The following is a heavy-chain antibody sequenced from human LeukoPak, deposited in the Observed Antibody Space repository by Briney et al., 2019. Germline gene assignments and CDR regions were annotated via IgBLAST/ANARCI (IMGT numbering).Heavy chain of an antibody. CDR1: GFSFSDYA. D-gene: IGHD6-13*01. CDR3: AKDSGSYTSAWYGDFDS. CDR2: ISATTGGT. Sequence: GGSLRLSCAVSGFSFSDYAMSWVRQAPGKGLEWVSCISATTGGTYYTDSVKGRFTISRDNSKSTLSLLMNDLRVEDSAVYYCAKDSGSYTSAWYGDFDSWGQGTLVTVSS. J-gene: IGHJ4*02. V-gene: IGHV3-23*01.